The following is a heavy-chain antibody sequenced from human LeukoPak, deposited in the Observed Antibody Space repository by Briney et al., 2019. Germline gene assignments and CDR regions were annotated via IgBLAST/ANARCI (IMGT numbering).Heavy chain of an antibody. V-gene: IGHV3-23*01. CDR1: GFTFSSYA. D-gene: IGHD2-15*01. CDR3: AKGCQVVPGCGYFHH. CDR2: ISGGGGDT. Sequence: GGSLRLSCAASGFTFSSYAMSWVRQAPGKGLEWVSVISGGGGDTYYADSVKGRFTISRDNSKNTLYLQMNSLRADDTAIYYCAKGCQVVPGCGYFHHWARAPWSPSPQ. J-gene: IGHJ1*01.